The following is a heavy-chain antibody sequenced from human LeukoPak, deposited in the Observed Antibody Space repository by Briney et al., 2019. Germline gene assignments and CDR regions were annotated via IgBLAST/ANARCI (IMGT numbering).Heavy chain of an antibody. CDR3: ARGERHFVY. J-gene: IGHJ4*02. Sequence: GGSLRLSCTFAGLTLSDSAVTWDRQAPGKGLQWIGCTRSKVYGGTTEYAASVKGRITISRDESKSIAYLQMDSLTTEDTAVYFGARGERHFVYWGQGTMVTVSS. D-gene: IGHD3-16*01. CDR2: TRSKVYGGTT. V-gene: IGHV3-49*04. CDR1: GLTLSDSA.